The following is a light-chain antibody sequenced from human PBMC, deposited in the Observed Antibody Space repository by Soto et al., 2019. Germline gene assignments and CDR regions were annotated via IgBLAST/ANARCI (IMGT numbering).Light chain of an antibody. CDR1: QSVRSSH. CDR3: QQSYSTPWT. CDR2: GAS. V-gene: IGKV3-20*01. J-gene: IGKJ1*01. Sequence: EIVWTQSPGTLSLSPGERATLSCRTSQSVRSSHLAWYQHKPGQAPRLLISGASRRATGIPDRFSGAGSGTDFTLTISSLQPEDFATYYCQQSYSTPWTFGQGTKVDIK.